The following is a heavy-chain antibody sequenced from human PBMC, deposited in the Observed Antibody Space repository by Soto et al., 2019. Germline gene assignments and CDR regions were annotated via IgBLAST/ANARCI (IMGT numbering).Heavy chain of an antibody. Sequence: SETLSLTCAVYGGSFSGYYWSWIRQPPGKGLEWIGEINHSGSTNYNPSLKSRVTISVDTSKNQFSLKLSSVTAADTAVYYCARGPYYYGSGSSRFDYWGQGTLVTVSS. CDR1: GGSFSGYY. J-gene: IGHJ4*02. D-gene: IGHD3-10*01. V-gene: IGHV4-34*01. CDR3: ARGPYYYGSGSSRFDY. CDR2: INHSGST.